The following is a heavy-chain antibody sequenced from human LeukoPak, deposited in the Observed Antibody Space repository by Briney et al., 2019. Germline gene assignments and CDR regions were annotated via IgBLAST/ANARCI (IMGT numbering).Heavy chain of an antibody. CDR1: GFTFSSYG. CDR2: ISYDGSNK. V-gene: IGHV3-30*18. D-gene: IGHD3-3*01. J-gene: IGHJ4*02. Sequence: GGSLRLSCAASGFTFSSYGMHWVRQAPGKGLEWVAVISYDGSNKYCADSVKGRFTISRDNSKNTLYLQMNSLRAEDTAVYYCAKDSLIYDFWSGPDYWGQGTLVTVSS. CDR3: AKDSLIYDFWSGPDY.